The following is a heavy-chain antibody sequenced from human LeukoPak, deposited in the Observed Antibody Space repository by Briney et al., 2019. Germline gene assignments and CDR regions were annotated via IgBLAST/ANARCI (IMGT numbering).Heavy chain of an antibody. V-gene: IGHV1-46*01. D-gene: IGHD2-2*01. CDR3: ARDRRYCSSTSCPDSGFDP. CDR1: GYTFTSYY. CDR2: INPSGGST. J-gene: IGHJ5*02. Sequence: AASVKVSCKASGYTFTSYYMHWVRQAPGQGLEWMGIINPSGGSTSYAQEFQGRVTMTRDTSTSTVYMELSSLRSEDTAVYYCARDRRYCSSTSCPDSGFDPWGQGTLVTVSS.